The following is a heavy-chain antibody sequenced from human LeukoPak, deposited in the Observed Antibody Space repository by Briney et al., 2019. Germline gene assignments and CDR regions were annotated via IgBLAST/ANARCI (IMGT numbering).Heavy chain of an antibody. CDR2: FSSNASTT. Sequence: GGSLRLSCAASGFTFSTYAMHWVRQAPGKGLECVSSFSSNASTTYYANSVKGRFTISRNNSKDTLYLQMGSLRSEDMAVYYCARRAVTIDPQHWYFDLWGRGTLVTVSS. J-gene: IGHJ2*01. V-gene: IGHV3-64*01. CDR3: ARRAVTIDPQHWYFDL. CDR1: GFTFSTYA. D-gene: IGHD4-11*01.